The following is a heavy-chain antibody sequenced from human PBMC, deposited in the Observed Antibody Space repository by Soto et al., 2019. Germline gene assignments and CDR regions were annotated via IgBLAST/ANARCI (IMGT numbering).Heavy chain of an antibody. CDR3: ARGAPGYCSGGSCYSVDY. D-gene: IGHD2-15*01. V-gene: IGHV4-39*01. CDR1: GGSISSSSYY. CDR2: IYYSGST. J-gene: IGHJ4*02. Sequence: SETLSLTCTVSGGSISSSSYYWGWIRQPPGKGLEWIGSIYYSGSTYYNPSLKSRVTISVDTSKNQFSLKLSSVTAADTAVYYCARGAPGYCSGGSCYSVDYWGQGTLVTVSS.